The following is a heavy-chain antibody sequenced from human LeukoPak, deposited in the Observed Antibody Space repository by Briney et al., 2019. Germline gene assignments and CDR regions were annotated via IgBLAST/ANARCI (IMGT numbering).Heavy chain of an antibody. Sequence: SETLSLTCAVSGYSISSGYYWGWIRQPPGKGLEWIGSIYHSGSTYYNPSLKSRVTISVDTSMNQFSLKLSSVTAADTAVYYCARHSGSYYYNWFDPWGQGTLVTVSS. D-gene: IGHD1-26*01. J-gene: IGHJ5*02. CDR2: IYHSGST. V-gene: IGHV4-38-2*01. CDR3: ARHSGSYYYNWFDP. CDR1: GYSISSGYY.